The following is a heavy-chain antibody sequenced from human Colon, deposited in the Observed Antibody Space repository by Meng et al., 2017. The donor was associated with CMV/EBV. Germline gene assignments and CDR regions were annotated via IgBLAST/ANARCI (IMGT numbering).Heavy chain of an antibody. Sequence: CTASGYTFTGYYMHWVRQAPGQGLEWMGWINPNSGGTNYAQKFQGRVTMTRDTSISTAYMEQSRLRSDDTAVYYCARYCSSTSCYDYWGQGTLVTVSS. CDR2: INPNSGGT. CDR1: GYTFTGYY. CDR3: ARYCSSTSCYDY. D-gene: IGHD2-2*01. V-gene: IGHV1-2*02. J-gene: IGHJ4*02.